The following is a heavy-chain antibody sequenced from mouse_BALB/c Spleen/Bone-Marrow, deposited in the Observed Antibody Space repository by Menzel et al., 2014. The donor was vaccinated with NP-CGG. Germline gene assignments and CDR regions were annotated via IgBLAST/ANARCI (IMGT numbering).Heavy chain of an antibody. CDR2: INPSTGYT. V-gene: IGHV1-7*01. CDR3: ARSGFDY. D-gene: IGHD4-1*01. Sequence: VQLQQSGAELAEPGASVKMSCKASDYTFTSYWMHWVKQRPGQGLEWTGYINPSTGYTAYNQKFKDKATLTADKSSSTAYMRLSSLTSEDSAVYYGARSGFDYWGQGTTFTVTA. J-gene: IGHJ2*01. CDR1: DYTFTSYW.